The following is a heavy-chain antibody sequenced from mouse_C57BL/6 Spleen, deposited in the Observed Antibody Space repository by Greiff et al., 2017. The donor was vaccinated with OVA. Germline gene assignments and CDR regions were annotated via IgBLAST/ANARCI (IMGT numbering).Heavy chain of an antibody. D-gene: IGHD4-1*01. CDR1: GYTFTSYW. V-gene: IGHV1-50*01. Sequence: QVQLKQPGAELVKPGASVKLSCKASGYTFTSYWMQWVKQRPGQGLEWIGEIDPSDSYTNYNQKFKGKATLTVDTSSSTAYMQLSSLTSEDSAVYYCAKLGRDFDYWGQGTTLTVSS. CDR3: AKLGRDFDY. CDR2: IDPSDSYT. J-gene: IGHJ2*01.